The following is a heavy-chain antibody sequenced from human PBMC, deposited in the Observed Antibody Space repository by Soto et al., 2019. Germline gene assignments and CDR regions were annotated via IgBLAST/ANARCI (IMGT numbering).Heavy chain of an antibody. CDR2: ISAYNGNT. J-gene: IGHJ6*02. CDR1: GYTFTSYG. V-gene: IGHV1-18*01. Sequence: ASVKVSCKASGYTFTSYGISWVRQAPGQGLEWMGWISAYNGNTNYAQKLQGRVTMTTDTSTSTAYMELRSLRSDDTAVYYCAREDGSSWPDYYYYGMDVWGQGTTVTVSS. D-gene: IGHD6-13*01. CDR3: AREDGSSWPDYYYYGMDV.